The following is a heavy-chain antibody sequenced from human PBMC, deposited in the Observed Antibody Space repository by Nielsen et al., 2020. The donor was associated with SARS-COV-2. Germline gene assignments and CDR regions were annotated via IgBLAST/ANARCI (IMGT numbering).Heavy chain of an antibody. Sequence: WIRQPPGKGLEWIGYIYHSGSTYYNPSLKSRVTISVETSKSQFSLKLSSVTAADTAVYYCAGDRGLGREGATYYYYAMDVWGQGTTVTVSS. D-gene: IGHD1-26*01. V-gene: IGHV4-30-4*01. J-gene: IGHJ6*02. CDR3: AGDRGLGREGATYYYYAMDV. CDR2: IYHSGST.